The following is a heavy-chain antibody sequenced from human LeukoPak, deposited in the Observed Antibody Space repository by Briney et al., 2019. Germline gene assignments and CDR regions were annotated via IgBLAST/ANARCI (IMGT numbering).Heavy chain of an antibody. Sequence: GASVKVSCKASGYTFTSYAIHWVRQAPGQRFEWMGWINVGNGNTEYSQKFQGRVTITRDTSASTAYMEVSSLRPEDTAVYYCARGPGGDYAPFDYWGQGTLVTVSS. J-gene: IGHJ4*02. CDR3: ARGPGGDYAPFDY. D-gene: IGHD3-16*01. CDR2: INVGNGNT. V-gene: IGHV1-3*01. CDR1: GYTFTSYA.